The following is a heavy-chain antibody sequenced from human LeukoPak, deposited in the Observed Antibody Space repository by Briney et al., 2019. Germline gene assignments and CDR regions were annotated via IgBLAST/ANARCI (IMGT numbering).Heavy chain of an antibody. CDR3: AKCSTSAYTTGWCNWIDP. CDR1: GFTVSSNY. V-gene: IGHV3-53*01. J-gene: IGHJ5*02. CDR2: TVSRGTT. D-gene: IGHD6-19*01. Sequence: GGSLRLSCAASGFTVSSNYMSWVRQAPGKGLGWVSSTVSRGTTQYADSVKGRFTDSRDTSKNTLYLQMNSLRADDTAVYYCAKCSTSAYTTGWCNWIDPWGQGTLVTVSS.